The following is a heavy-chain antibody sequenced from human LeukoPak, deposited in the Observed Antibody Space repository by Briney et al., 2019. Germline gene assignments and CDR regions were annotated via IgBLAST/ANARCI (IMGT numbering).Heavy chain of an antibody. Sequence: PSETLSLTCAVYGGSFSGYYWSWIRQPPGKGLEWIGEINHSGSTNYNPSLKSRVTISVDTSKNQFSLKLSSVTAADTAVYYCARVVVPGAFDIWGQGTMVTVSS. V-gene: IGHV4-34*01. CDR3: ARVVVPGAFDI. CDR2: INHSGST. J-gene: IGHJ3*02. D-gene: IGHD2-15*01. CDR1: GGSFSGYY.